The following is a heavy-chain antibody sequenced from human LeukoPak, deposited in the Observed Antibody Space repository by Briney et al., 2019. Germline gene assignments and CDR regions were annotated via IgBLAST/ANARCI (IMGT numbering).Heavy chain of an antibody. Sequence: ASVKVSCKASGYTFASYGVTWVRQAPGQGLEWMGWISAYNGNTNYARKFQGRVTMTTDTSTSTAYMELRSLRSDDTAVFYCARQVDSTMALPDYWGQGTLVTVSS. J-gene: IGHJ4*02. CDR2: ISAYNGNT. CDR1: GYTFASYG. D-gene: IGHD3-10*01. V-gene: IGHV1-18*01. CDR3: ARQVDSTMALPDY.